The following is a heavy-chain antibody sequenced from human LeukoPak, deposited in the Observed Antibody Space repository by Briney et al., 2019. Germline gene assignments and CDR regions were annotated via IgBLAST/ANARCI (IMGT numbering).Heavy chain of an antibody. Sequence: SETLSLTCTVSGYSISSGYYWGWIRQPPGKGLEWIGSIYHSGSTYYNPSLKSRVTISVDTSKNQFSLKLSSVTAADTAVYYCTGDVGGAPWFGDLLSARPFDYWGQGTLVTVSS. D-gene: IGHD3-10*01. J-gene: IGHJ4*02. V-gene: IGHV4-38-2*02. CDR3: TGDVGGAPWFGDLLSARPFDY. CDR1: GYSISSGYY. CDR2: IYHSGST.